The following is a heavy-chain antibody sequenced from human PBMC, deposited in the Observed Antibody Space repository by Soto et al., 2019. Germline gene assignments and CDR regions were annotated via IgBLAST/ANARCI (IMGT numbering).Heavy chain of an antibody. CDR2: IIPIFGTA. CDR1: GGTFSTYT. J-gene: IGHJ5*02. Sequence: QVQLVQSGAEVKKPGSSVKVSCKASGGTFSTYTITWVRQAPGQGLEWMGGIIPIFGTANYPQKFQGRGTITADESTSTAYMEMSSLRSEDTAVYYCARSQDSSGYWNNCFDPWGQGTLVTVSS. D-gene: IGHD3-22*01. CDR3: ARSQDSSGYWNNCFDP. V-gene: IGHV1-69*01.